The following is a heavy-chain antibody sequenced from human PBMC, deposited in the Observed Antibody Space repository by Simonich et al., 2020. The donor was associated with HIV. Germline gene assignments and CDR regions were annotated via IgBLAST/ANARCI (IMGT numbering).Heavy chain of an antibody. V-gene: IGHV4-38-2*01. Sequence: QVQLQESGPGLVKPSETLSLTCGVTGYSIRNGYYWGWIRQPPGKGLEWIGSIYHSGRNYYHPSLKSRVTISVDTSKNQFSLNLTSVTAADTAVYYCARADWESDLHWYFDLWGRGTLVTVSS. CDR2: IYHSGRN. D-gene: IGHD3-9*01. CDR1: GYSIRNGYY. CDR3: ARADWESDLHWYFDL. J-gene: IGHJ2*01.